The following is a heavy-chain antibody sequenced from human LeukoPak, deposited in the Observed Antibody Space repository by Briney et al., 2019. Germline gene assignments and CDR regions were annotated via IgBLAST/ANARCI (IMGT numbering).Heavy chain of an antibody. D-gene: IGHD6-25*01. CDR1: GFTVNNAW. CDR3: AASMAAPGAFDY. V-gene: IGHV3-15*01. CDR2: IKSKADGGTT. Sequence: GGSLRLSCAASGFTVNNAWMSWVRQAPGKGLEWVARIKSKADGGTTDYTAPMKGRFTISRDDSKNTLYLQMNSLKTEDTAVYYCAASMAAPGAFDYWGQGTLVTVSS. J-gene: IGHJ4*02.